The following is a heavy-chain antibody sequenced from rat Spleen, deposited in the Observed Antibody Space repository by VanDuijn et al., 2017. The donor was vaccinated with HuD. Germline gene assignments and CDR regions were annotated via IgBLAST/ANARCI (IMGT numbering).Heavy chain of an antibody. V-gene: IGHV5-29*01. CDR2: ITYDGSST. CDR3: ARQGYLRDWYFDF. J-gene: IGHJ1*01. D-gene: IGHD2-7*01. Sequence: EVQLVESDGGLVQPGRSLKLSCVASGFTFSAFYMAWVRQAPTKGLGWVASITYDGSSTYYRDSVKGRFTISRDNAKSTLYLQMDSLRSEDTATYYCARQGYLRDWYFDFWGPGTMVTVSS. CDR1: GFTFSAFY.